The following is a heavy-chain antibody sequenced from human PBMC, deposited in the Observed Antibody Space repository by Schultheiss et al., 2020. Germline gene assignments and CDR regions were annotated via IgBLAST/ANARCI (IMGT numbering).Heavy chain of an antibody. CDR1: GFTFSSYG. V-gene: IGHV3-23*01. CDR2: ISGSGGST. J-gene: IGHJ4*02. Sequence: GGSLRLSCAASGFTFSSYGMHWVRQAPGKGLEWVSAISGSGGSTYYADSVKGRFTISRDNSKNTLYLQMNSLRAEDTAVYYCARDRHVVVAATFDYWGQGTLVTVSS. D-gene: IGHD2-15*01. CDR3: ARDRHVVVAATFDY.